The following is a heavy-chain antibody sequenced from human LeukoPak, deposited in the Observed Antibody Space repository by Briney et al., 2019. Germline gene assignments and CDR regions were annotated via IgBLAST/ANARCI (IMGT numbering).Heavy chain of an antibody. CDR1: GGTFSSSS. CDR2: IIPLFGSP. V-gene: IGHV1-69*01. CDR3: ARDIPLFSNEARGRSWFDP. D-gene: IGHD6-6*01. J-gene: IGHJ5*02. Sequence: GSSVKVSCKASGGTFSSSSFSWLRQAPGQGPEWMGGIIPLFGSPNYAQRFQGRVTFTADESTSMVHMELSSLTSEDTAVYYCARDIPLFSNEARGRSWFDPWGQGTLVTVSS.